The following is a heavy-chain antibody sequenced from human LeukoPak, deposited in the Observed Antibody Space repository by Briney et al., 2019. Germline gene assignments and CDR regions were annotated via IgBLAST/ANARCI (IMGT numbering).Heavy chain of an antibody. Sequence: GSLLLSCAASGITFSNAWMTWARPAPGKGLEGVGRIKSQTDNVTTDYAAHVKGRFTISRDDSKTTLYLQMNSLKTEDTAVYYCTTGRIQLWFARLQFDYWGQGTLITVSS. V-gene: IGHV3-15*01. CDR2: IKSQTDNVTT. CDR3: TTGRIQLWFARLQFDY. D-gene: IGHD5-18*01. CDR1: GITFSNAW. J-gene: IGHJ4*02.